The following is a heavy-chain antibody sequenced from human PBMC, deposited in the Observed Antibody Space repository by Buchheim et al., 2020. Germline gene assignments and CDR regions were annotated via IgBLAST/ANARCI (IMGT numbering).Heavy chain of an antibody. CDR2: ISYDGSNK. V-gene: IGHV3-30*18. CDR3: AKDPQLYSSSSWAHFDY. Sequence: QVQLVESGGGVVQPGRSLRLSCAASGFTFSSYGMHWVRQAPGKGLEWVAVISYDGSNKYYADSVKGRFTISRDNSKNTLYLQMNSLRAEDTAVYYCAKDPQLYSSSSWAHFDYWGQGTL. CDR1: GFTFSSYG. J-gene: IGHJ4*02. D-gene: IGHD6-6*01.